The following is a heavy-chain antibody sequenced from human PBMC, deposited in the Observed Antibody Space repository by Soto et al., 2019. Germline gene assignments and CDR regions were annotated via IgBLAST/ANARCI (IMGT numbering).Heavy chain of an antibody. J-gene: IGHJ4*02. Sequence: QVQLVESGGGVVQPGRSLRLSCAASGFTFSSYGMHWVRQAPGKGLEWVAVISYDGSNKYYADSVKGRFTISRDNSKNTLYLQMNSLRAEDTAVYYCANEPGYFDYWGQGTLVTVSS. V-gene: IGHV3-30*18. CDR3: ANEPGYFDY. CDR2: ISYDGSNK. CDR1: GFTFSSYG.